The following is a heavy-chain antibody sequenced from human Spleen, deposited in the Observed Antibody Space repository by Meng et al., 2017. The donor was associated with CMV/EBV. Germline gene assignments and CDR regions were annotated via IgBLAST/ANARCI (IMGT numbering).Heavy chain of an antibody. CDR2: ISTTSNSI. J-gene: IGHJ4*02. Sequence: GESLKISCAVSGFSFSSHAMNWVRQGPGKGLEWVAYISTTSNSIYYADSVKGRFTISRDNAKHSLYLQMNSLRVEDTALYYCARRGNIPDYWGQGTLVTVSS. V-gene: IGHV3-48*03. D-gene: IGHD2/OR15-2a*01. CDR3: ARRGNIPDY. CDR1: GFSFSSHA.